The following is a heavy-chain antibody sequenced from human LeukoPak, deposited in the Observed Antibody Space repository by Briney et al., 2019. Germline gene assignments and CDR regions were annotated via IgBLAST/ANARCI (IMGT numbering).Heavy chain of an antibody. J-gene: IGHJ4*02. CDR1: GGSISSGSYY. D-gene: IGHD6-19*01. Sequence: KSSETLSLTCTVSGGSISSGSYYWGWIRQPPGKGLEWIGSIYYSGSTYYNPSLKSRVTISVDTSKNQFSLKLSSVTAADTAVYYCARLGSGWYGRQYYFDYWGQGTLVTVSS. CDR3: ARLGSGWYGRQYYFDY. V-gene: IGHV4-39*01. CDR2: IYYSGST.